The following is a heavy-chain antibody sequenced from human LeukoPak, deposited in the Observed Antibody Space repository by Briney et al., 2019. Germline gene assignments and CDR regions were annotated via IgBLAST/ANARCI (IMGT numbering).Heavy chain of an antibody. V-gene: IGHV4-59*01. CDR2: VYYSGIT. Sequence: SETLSLTCTVSDDSFSSYYWSWIRQPPAKGLEWIGYVYYSGITYYNSSLKSRVTISADTSTKQFSLKLSSVTAADTAVYYCAREAGVGVYYYDSSGWFDSWGQGILVTVSS. CDR1: DDSFSSYY. J-gene: IGHJ5*01. D-gene: IGHD3-22*01. CDR3: AREAGVGVYYYDSSGWFDS.